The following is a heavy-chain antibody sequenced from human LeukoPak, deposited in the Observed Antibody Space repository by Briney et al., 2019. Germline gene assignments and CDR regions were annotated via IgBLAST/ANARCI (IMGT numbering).Heavy chain of an antibody. D-gene: IGHD2-15*01. J-gene: IGHJ4*02. CDR1: GFTFSSYS. CDR2: ISSSSSYI. CDR3: AGDVVARPPPNFDY. V-gene: IGHV3-21*01. Sequence: GGSLRLSCAASGFTFSSYSMNWVRQAPGKGLEWVSSISSSSSYIYYADSVKGRFTISRDTAKNSLYLQMNSLRAEDTAVYYCAGDVVARPPPNFDYWGQGTLVTVSS.